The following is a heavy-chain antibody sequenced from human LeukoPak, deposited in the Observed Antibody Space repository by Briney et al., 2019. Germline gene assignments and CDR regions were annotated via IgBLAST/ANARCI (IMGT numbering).Heavy chain of an antibody. Sequence: ETSETLSLTCTVSGGSVSSGSYYWSWIRQPPGKGLEWIGYIYYSGSTNYNPSLKSRVTISVDTSKNQFSLKLSSVTAAGTAVYYCARDGIGGFDYWGQGTLVTVSS. D-gene: IGHD1-26*01. CDR2: IYYSGST. CDR1: GGSVSSGSYY. CDR3: ARDGIGGFDY. V-gene: IGHV4-61*01. J-gene: IGHJ4*02.